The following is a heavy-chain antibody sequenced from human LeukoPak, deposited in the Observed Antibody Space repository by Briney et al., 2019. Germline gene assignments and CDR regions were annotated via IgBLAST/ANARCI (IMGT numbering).Heavy chain of an antibody. CDR1: GGSISSGDYY. V-gene: IGHV4-30-4*01. D-gene: IGHD3-10*01. CDR2: IYYSGST. J-gene: IGHJ4*02. Sequence: ASETLSLTCTVSGGSISSGDYYWSWIRQPPGKGLEWTGYIYYSGSTYYNPSLKSRVAISVDTSKNQFSLKLSSVTAADTAVYYCASLEYYYGSGSYYNGAFDYWGQGTLVTVSS. CDR3: ASLEYYYGSGSYYNGAFDY.